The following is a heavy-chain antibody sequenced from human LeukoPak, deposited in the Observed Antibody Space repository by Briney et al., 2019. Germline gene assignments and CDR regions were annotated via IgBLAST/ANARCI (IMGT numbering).Heavy chain of an antibody. CDR1: GFTFCSYR. V-gene: IGHV3-7*01. CDR2: IKQDGSEK. D-gene: IGHD3-3*01. Sequence: GGSLRLSCAASGFTFCSYRMSWVAPAPGKGMEWVANIKQDGSEKYYVASGTGRFIMARDNAKNALYLQMNSLRAEDTAVYYCPRDNRGDAITIFGVVILYYGMDVWGQGTTVTVFS. CDR3: PRDNRGDAITIFGVVILYYGMDV. J-gene: IGHJ6*02.